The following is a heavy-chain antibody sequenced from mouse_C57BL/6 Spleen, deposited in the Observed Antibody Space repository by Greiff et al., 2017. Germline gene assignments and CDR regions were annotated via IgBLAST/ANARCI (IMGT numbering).Heavy chain of an antibody. D-gene: IGHD1-1*01. J-gene: IGHJ4*01. CDR1: GYTFTDYE. V-gene: IGHV1-15*01. CDR3: TRFTTTVVDAMDY. Sequence: VKLQESGAELVRPGASVTLSCKASGYTFTDYEMHWVKQTPVHGLEWIGAIDPETGGTAYNQKFKGKAILTADKSSSTAYMELRSLTSEDSAVYYCTRFTTTVVDAMDYWGQGTSVTVSS. CDR2: IDPETGGT.